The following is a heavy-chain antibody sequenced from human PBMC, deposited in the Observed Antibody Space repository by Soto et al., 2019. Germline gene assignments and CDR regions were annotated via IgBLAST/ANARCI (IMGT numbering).Heavy chain of an antibody. CDR3: ARAQTKWLTDAYDL. CDR1: GYNFMHYD. V-gene: IGHV1-18*01. J-gene: IGHJ3*01. CDR2: LSPSTGKA. D-gene: IGHD2-8*01. Sequence: QVQLVQSGADVKKPGASVKLYCKASGYNFMHYDIAWVRQAPGQGPEWLGRLSPSTGKADYPQKFQGRDTMTTDTSTATAYMEMRSLRPDDTAVYYCARAQTKWLTDAYDLWGQGTMVTVSS.